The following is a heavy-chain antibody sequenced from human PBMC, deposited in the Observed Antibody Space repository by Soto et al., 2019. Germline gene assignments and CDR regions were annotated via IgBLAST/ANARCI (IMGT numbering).Heavy chain of an antibody. CDR1: GGSISSGGYY. Sequence: SETLSLTCTVSGGSISSGGYYWSWIRQHPGKGLEWIGYIYYSGSTYYNPSLKSRVTISVDTSKNQFSLKLSSVTAADTAVYYCAREEVVPAARGAFDIWGQGTMVTVSS. CDR2: IYYSGST. D-gene: IGHD2-2*01. CDR3: AREEVVPAARGAFDI. V-gene: IGHV4-31*03. J-gene: IGHJ3*02.